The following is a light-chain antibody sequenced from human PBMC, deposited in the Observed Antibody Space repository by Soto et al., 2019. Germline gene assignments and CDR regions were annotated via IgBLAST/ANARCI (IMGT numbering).Light chain of an antibody. CDR3: QQYGSSPYT. CDR1: QSVSSSY. J-gene: IGKJ2*01. CDR2: GAS. V-gene: IGKV3-20*01. Sequence: EIVLTQSPGTLSLSPGERATLSCRASQSVSSSYLAWYQQKPGQAPRLLIYGASSRATGTPDRFSGSGSGTDFILTISRLEREDFAVYYCQQYGSSPYTFGQGTKLEIK.